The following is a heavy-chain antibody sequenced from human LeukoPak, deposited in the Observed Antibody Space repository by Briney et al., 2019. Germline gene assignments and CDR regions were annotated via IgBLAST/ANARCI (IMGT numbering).Heavy chain of an antibody. D-gene: IGHD3-3*01. V-gene: IGHV4-31*03. Sequence: PSETLSLTCTVSGGSISSGGYSWSWIRQHPGKGLEWIGYIYYSGSTYYNPSLKSRVTISVDTSKNQFSLKLSSVTAADTAVYYCARALTDFWSGYFQNYYYGMDVWGQGTTVTVSS. CDR2: IYYSGST. J-gene: IGHJ6*02. CDR1: GGSISSGGYS. CDR3: ARALTDFWSGYFQNYYYGMDV.